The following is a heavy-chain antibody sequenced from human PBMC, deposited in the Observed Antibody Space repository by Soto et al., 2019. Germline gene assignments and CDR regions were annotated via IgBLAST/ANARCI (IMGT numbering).Heavy chain of an antibody. CDR2: IFHSGSS. J-gene: IGHJ4*02. CDR3: ARQRTTVVTQAYFDH. Sequence: PSEPLSLTCTVSGGSVTCFYWSWIRPPPGKGLEWIGYIFHSGSSNYHPSFKSRVTISIDTSKNQFSLKLSSVTATDTAVYYCARQRTTVVTQAYFDHWGQGALVTVSS. CDR1: GGSVTCFY. V-gene: IGHV4-59*08. D-gene: IGHD2-21*02.